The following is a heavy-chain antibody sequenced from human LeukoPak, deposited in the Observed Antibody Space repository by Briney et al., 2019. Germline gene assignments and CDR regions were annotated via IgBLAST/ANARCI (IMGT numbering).Heavy chain of an antibody. CDR1: GGSISSYY. CDR3: ARYSRGSGTYYFDY. CDR2: IQHSGST. J-gene: IGHJ4*02. V-gene: IGHV4-59*08. D-gene: IGHD3-10*01. Sequence: SETLSLTRTVSGGSISSYYWSWVRQPPGKGLEYIGYIQHSGSTNYNPSLKSRVTMSIDTSKNQFSLKLSSVAAADTAVYYCARYSRGSGTYYFDYWGQGTLVTVSS.